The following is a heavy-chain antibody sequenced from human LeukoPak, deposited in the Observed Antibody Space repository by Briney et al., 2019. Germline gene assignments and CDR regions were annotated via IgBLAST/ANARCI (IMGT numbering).Heavy chain of an antibody. Sequence: TGGSLRLSCAASGFTFSSYAMSWVRQAPGKGLEWVSLITGSGGNTYYADSVKGRFTISRDNSKNTLYLQMNSLRAEDTAVYYCAREKGGITMVPGWFDPWGQGTLVTVSS. CDR1: GFTFSSYA. CDR3: AREKGGITMVPGWFDP. CDR2: ITGSGGNT. V-gene: IGHV3-23*01. J-gene: IGHJ5*02. D-gene: IGHD3-10*01.